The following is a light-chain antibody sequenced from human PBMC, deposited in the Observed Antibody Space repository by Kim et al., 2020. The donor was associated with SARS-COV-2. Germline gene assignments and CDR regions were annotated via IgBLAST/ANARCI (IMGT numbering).Light chain of an antibody. Sequence: VSPGQTASITCSGDKLGDKYACWYQQKPGQSPVLVIYQDSKRPSGIPERFSGSNSGNTATLTISGTQAMDEADDYCQAWDSSTAWVFGTGTKVTVL. CDR1: KLGDKY. CDR2: QDS. J-gene: IGLJ1*01. V-gene: IGLV3-1*01. CDR3: QAWDSSTAWV.